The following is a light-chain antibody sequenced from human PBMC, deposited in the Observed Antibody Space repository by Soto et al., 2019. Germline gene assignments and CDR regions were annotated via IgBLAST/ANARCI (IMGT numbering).Light chain of an antibody. V-gene: IGKV3-15*01. CDR3: QRYTKCPPT. Sequence: QSLGTVSWSEGERATVTCRASQSVIGRQLAWYQHKPGQAPRLLMFDAFTRASGVPARFSGSGSGAEFTLTFSSLESEDFAAYYCQRYTKCPPTFGHGTKVDIK. CDR2: DAF. CDR1: QSVIGRQ. J-gene: IGKJ1*01.